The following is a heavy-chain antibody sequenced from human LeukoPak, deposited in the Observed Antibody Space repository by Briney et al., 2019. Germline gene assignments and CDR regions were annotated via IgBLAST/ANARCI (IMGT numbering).Heavy chain of an antibody. Sequence: SETLSLTCAVYGGSFSGYYWSWIRQPPGKGLEWIGEINHSGSTNYNPSLKSRVTISVDTSKNQFSLKLSSVTAADTAVYHCARVRITMVRGVIIKVLRGGMDAWGQGTTVTVSS. V-gene: IGHV4-34*01. CDR1: GGSFSGYY. CDR2: INHSGST. CDR3: ARVRITMVRGVIIKVLRGGMDA. J-gene: IGHJ6*02. D-gene: IGHD3-10*01.